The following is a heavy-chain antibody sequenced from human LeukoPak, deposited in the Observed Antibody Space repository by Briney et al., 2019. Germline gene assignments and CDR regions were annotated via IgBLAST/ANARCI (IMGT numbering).Heavy chain of an antibody. V-gene: IGHV3-21*01. J-gene: IGHJ4*02. CDR1: GFTFSRYH. CDR3: ARRATTERGHSYGLDF. D-gene: IGHD5-18*01. CDR2: IGSSGSYI. Sequence: GGPLRLSCEVSGFTFSRYHMNWVRQAPGKGLEWVSSIGSSGSYIYYAHSLTVRFTISRDNAKNSLYLQMNSLRAEDTAMYYCARRATTERGHSYGLDFWGQGPLVTVSS.